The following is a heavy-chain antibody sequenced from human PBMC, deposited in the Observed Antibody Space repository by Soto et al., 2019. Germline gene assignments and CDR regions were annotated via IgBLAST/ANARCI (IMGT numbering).Heavy chain of an antibody. V-gene: IGHV4-31*03. D-gene: IGHD1-26*01. J-gene: IGHJ4*02. CDR1: GGSISSGGYY. CDR2: VYYSGSS. CDR3: AGRLLGGSYLY. Sequence: QVQLQESGPGLVKPSQTLSLTCTVSGGSISSGGYYWSWIRQHPGKGLEWIGYVYYSGSSYHNPALKSRVTMSVDTPQSQFPLKLSSVTAADTAGDYCAGRLLGGSYLYWGQGTLVTVSS.